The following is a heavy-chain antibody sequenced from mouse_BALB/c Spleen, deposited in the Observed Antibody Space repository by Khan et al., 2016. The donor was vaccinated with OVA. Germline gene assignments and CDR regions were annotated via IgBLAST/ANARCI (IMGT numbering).Heavy chain of an antibody. CDR3: DGHRVGYVDV. Sequence: QVQLKESGPDLVAPSQSLSITCTVSGFSLTSYGVHWVRQPPGKGLEWLVVIWSDGITTYNSALKSRLSISKDNSKSQVFLKMNSLQTDDTAMYCCDGHRVGYVDVWGAGTTVTVSS. J-gene: IGHJ1*01. CDR2: IWSDGIT. V-gene: IGHV2-6-2*01. CDR1: GFSLTSYG.